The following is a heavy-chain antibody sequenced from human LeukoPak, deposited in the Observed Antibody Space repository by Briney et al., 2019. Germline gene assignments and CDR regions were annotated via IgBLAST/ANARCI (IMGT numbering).Heavy chain of an antibody. J-gene: IGHJ3*02. CDR1: GFTFDNYA. CDR3: AKCSAGYYNDAFDI. D-gene: IGHD3-10*02. Sequence: GGSLRLSCAASGFTFDNYAMNWVRQAPGKGLEWVSYISGGGAKRHYSDSVKGRFTISRDNPKNTLYLLINNLRAEDTAMYYCAKCSAGYYNDAFDIWGRGTMVTVSS. V-gene: IGHV3-23*01. CDR2: ISGGGAKR.